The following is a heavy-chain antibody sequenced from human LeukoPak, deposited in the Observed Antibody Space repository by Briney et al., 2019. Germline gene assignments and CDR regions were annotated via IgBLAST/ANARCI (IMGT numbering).Heavy chain of an antibody. CDR1: GXSISSCY. Sequence: SETLSLTCTVSGXSISSCYGSWIRQPPGKGLEWIGYIYYSGSTNYNPSLKSRVTISVDTSKNQLSLKLSSVTAADTAVYYCARPLGSGYSYWYFDLWGRGTLVTVSS. D-gene: IGHD5-12*01. V-gene: IGHV4-59*08. CDR2: IYYSGST. CDR3: ARPLGSGYSYWYFDL. J-gene: IGHJ2*01.